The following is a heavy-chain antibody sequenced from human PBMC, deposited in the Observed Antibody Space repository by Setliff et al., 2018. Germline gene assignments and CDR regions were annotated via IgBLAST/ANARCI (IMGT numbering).Heavy chain of an antibody. CDR3: ARGSEFYYGSGTTDS. V-gene: IGHV4-59*01. D-gene: IGHD3-10*01. Sequence: PSETLSLTCSVSGDSINRNYWSWIRQPPGKGLEWLGYIHYSGNTNYNPSLKSRVTVSLNRSKNQISLKLSSVTAADTAVYYCARGSEFYYGSGTTDSWGQGTLVTVSS. CDR1: GDSINRNY. J-gene: IGHJ4*02. CDR2: IHYSGNT.